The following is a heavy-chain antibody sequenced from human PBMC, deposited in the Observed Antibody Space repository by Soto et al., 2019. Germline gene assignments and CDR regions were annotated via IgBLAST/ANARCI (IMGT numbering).Heavy chain of an antibody. J-gene: IGHJ6*03. CDR3: ARGRKVYAIGVGIYYYYYMDV. CDR1: GYTFTSYD. CDR2: MNPNSGNT. V-gene: IGHV1-8*01. Sequence: GASVKVSCKASGYTFTSYDINWVRQATGQGLEWMGWMNPNSGNTGYAQKFQGRVTMTRNTSISTAYMELSSLRSEDTAVYYCARGRKVYAIGVGIYYYYYMDVWGKGTTVTVSS. D-gene: IGHD2-8*01.